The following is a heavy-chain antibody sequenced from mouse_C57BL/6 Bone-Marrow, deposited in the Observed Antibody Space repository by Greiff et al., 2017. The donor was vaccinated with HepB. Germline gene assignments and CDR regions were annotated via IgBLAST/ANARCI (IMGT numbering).Heavy chain of an antibody. J-gene: IGHJ2*01. CDR2: ISAGGSYT. CDR1: GFTFSSYA. Sequence: EVQLVESGGGLVKPGGSLKLSCAASGFTFSSYAMSWVRQTPEKRLEWVATISAGGSYTYYPDNVKGQFTISRDNAKNTTYLQMSHLKSEDTALYYCARDGLQQRWYFDYWGQGTTLTVSS. V-gene: IGHV5-4*01. D-gene: IGHD2-4*01. CDR3: ARDGLQQRWYFDY.